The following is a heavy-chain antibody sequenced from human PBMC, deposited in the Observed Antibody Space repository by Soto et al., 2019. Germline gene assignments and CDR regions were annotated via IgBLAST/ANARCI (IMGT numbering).Heavy chain of an antibody. CDR1: GFRCSSYS. J-gene: IGHJ4*02. CDR3: ATMNGYFEY. Sequence: LRLSCADSGFRCSSYSMSWVRQTPGKGLEWVAAITATGDRTYYADSVTGRFTISRDNSKKTHYLQMTSLRAEDTAMYYCATMNGYFEYWGQGPPVTVSS. V-gene: IGHV3-23*01. CDR2: ITATGDRT. D-gene: IGHD3-22*01.